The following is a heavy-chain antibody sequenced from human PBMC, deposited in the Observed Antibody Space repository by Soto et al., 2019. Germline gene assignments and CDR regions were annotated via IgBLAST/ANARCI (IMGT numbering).Heavy chain of an antibody. J-gene: IGHJ6*04. D-gene: IGHD2-21*02. V-gene: IGHV1-69*02. CDR1: GSTFSSYT. Sequence: QVQLVQSGAEVKKPGSSVKVSCRASGSTFSSYTVSWVRQAPGQGLEWMGRIIPVLGVTNYALKLKGSGTVTEDKSKTTVSMELSTSRSGATAMYYCARRRYCGADCYSKYYEGMALWGKGTTVTVSS. CDR2: IIPVLGVT. CDR3: ARRRYCGADCYSKYYEGMAL.